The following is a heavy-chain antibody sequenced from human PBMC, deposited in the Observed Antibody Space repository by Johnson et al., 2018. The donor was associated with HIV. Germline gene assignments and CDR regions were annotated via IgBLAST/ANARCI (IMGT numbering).Heavy chain of an antibody. CDR2: IRYDGSNK. D-gene: IGHD6-19*01. CDR3: ARDNPTYGAVAGIGYDAFDI. CDR1: GFTFSSYA. V-gene: IGHV3-33*08. Sequence: QVQLVESGGALVQPGRSLRLSCAASGFTFSSYAMHWVRQAPGKGLEWVTFIRYDGSNKYYADSVKGRFTISRDNSKNTLYLQMNSLRAEDTAVYYCARDNPTYGAVAGIGYDAFDIWGQGTMVTVSS. J-gene: IGHJ3*02.